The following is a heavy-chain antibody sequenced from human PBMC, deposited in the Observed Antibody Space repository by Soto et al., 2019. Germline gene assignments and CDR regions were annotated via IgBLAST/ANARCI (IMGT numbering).Heavy chain of an antibody. J-gene: IGHJ4*02. D-gene: IGHD4-17*01. Sequence: SETLSLTCTVSGGSILNGGHYWTWIRQHPGKGLEWIGRIFFSGNTHYNPALKSRLTFSLDTAKNQFSLKLTSVTAADTAIYYCARGNYGGMLEFWGPGTLVTVSS. CDR2: IFFSGNT. CDR1: GGSILNGGHY. V-gene: IGHV4-31*03. CDR3: ARGNYGGMLEF.